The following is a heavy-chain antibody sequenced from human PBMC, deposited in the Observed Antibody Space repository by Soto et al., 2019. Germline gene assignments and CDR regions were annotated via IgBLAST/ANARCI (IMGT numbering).Heavy chain of an antibody. CDR2: ISGSGGST. Sequence: GGSLRLSCAASGFTFSSYAMSWVRQAPGKGLEWVSAISGSGGSTYYADSVKGRFTISRDNSKNTLYLQMNSLRAEDTAVYYCAKDHAHYNWNYVCFDYWGQGTLVTVSS. CDR3: AKDHAHYNWNYVCFDY. J-gene: IGHJ4*02. D-gene: IGHD1-7*01. V-gene: IGHV3-23*01. CDR1: GFTFSSYA.